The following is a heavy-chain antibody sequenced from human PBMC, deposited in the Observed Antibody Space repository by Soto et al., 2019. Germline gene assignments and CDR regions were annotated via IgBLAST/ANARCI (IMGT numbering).Heavy chain of an antibody. CDR1: YGNSVDHG. D-gene: IGHD6-13*01. CDR2: IYYSGST. CDR3: AGSPPVSAFLLNRSLDL. Sequence: VAYGNSVDHGCRWIRQAPGKGLEWIGYIYYSGSTNYNPSLKSRVTISVDTSKNQFSLKLSSVTASVQAEDGIAGSPPVSAFLLNRSLDL. J-gene: IGHJ2*01. V-gene: IGHV4-59*11.